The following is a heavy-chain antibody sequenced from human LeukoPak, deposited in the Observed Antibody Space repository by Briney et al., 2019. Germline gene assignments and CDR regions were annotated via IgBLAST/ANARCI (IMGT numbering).Heavy chain of an antibody. D-gene: IGHD3-22*01. CDR1: GFTFDHYA. J-gene: IGHJ4*02. V-gene: IGHV3-23*01. Sequence: PGGSLRLSCAASGFTFDHYAMTWVRQGPGKGLEWVSVASGSGGTTYYADSVKGRFTISRDNSKNTIYLQMNSLRAEDTAVYYCAKGGASYNHDSRDYRNSHFDFWGQGTLVTVSS. CDR3: AKGGASYNHDSRDYRNSHFDF. CDR2: ASGSGGTT.